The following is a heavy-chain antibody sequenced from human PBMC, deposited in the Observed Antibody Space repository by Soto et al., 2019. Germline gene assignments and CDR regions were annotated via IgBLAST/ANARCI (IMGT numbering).Heavy chain of an antibody. V-gene: IGHV3-23*01. CDR2: ISGSGGST. J-gene: IGHJ3*02. Sequence: GGSLRLSCAASGFTFSSYAMSWVRQAPGKGLEWVSAISGSGGSTYYADSVKGRFTISRDNSKNTLYLQMNSLRAEDTAVYYCAKLGDYTIVVVIAPPGRDDAFDIWGQGTRVTVSS. CDR3: AKLGDYTIVVVIAPPGRDDAFDI. CDR1: GFTFSSYA. D-gene: IGHD2-21*01.